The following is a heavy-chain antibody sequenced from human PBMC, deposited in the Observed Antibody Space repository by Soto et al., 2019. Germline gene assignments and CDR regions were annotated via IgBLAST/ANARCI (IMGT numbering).Heavy chain of an antibody. V-gene: IGHV3-30*18. CDR1: GFTFSIYS. CDR3: AKDYYYDSSGYYQPAPFDY. D-gene: IGHD3-22*01. Sequence: PGGSLRLSCSASGFTFSIYSMNWVRQAPGKGLEWVAVISYDGSNKYYADSVKGRFTISRDNSKNTLYLQMNSLRAEDTAVYYCAKDYYYDSSGYYQPAPFDYWGQGTLVTVSS. CDR2: ISYDGSNK. J-gene: IGHJ4*02.